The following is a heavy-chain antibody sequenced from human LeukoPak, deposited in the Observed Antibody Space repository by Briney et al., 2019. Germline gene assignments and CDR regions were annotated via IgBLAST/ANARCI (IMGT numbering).Heavy chain of an antibody. CDR2: INPNSGGT. Sequence: GASVKVSCKASGYTFTGYYMHWVRQAPGQGLEWMGWINPNSGGTNYAQKFQGRVTMTRDTSISTAYMELSRLRSDDTAVYYCARVDYYDSSGYRPLDAFDIWGQGTMVTVSS. CDR1: GYTFTGYY. V-gene: IGHV1-2*02. D-gene: IGHD3-22*01. J-gene: IGHJ3*02. CDR3: ARVDYYDSSGYRPLDAFDI.